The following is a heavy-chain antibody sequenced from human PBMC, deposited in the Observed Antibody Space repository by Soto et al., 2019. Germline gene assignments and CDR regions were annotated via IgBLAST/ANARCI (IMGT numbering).Heavy chain of an antibody. J-gene: IGHJ3*02. V-gene: IGHV4-59*01. CDR2: IYRTGST. Sequence: SETLSLTCTISGGSISTYYWNWIRQSPGKGLEWIGYIYRTGSTHYNPSLNGRAAISLGTSRNQFSLQLNSVTAADTAVYFCARQIGDDPFDIWGQGTMVTVSS. CDR3: ARQIGDDPFDI. CDR1: GGSISTYY. D-gene: IGHD3-3*01.